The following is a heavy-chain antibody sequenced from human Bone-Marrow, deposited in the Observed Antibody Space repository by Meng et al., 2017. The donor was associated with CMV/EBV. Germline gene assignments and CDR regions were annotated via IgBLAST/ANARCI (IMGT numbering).Heavy chain of an antibody. D-gene: IGHD3-3*01. CDR1: GYTFTGYY. CDR2: INPNSGGT. CDR3: ARDPGGVLRFLEWSTHYYYYGMDV. V-gene: IGHV1-2*02. Sequence: ASVKVSCKASGYTFTGYYMHWVRQAPGQGLEWMGWINPNSGGTNYAQKFQGRVTMTRDTSISTAYMELSRLRSDDTAVYYCARDPGGVLRFLEWSTHYYYYGMDVWGQGTTVTVS. J-gene: IGHJ6*02.